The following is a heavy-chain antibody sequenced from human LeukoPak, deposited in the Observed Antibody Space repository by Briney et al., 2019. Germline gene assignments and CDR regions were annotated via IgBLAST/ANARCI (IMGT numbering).Heavy chain of an antibody. CDR1: GYTFTGLY. V-gene: IGHV1-2*04. CDR3: ATDTGGSFTWAFDI. J-gene: IGHJ3*02. Sequence: ASVKVSCKASGYTFTGLYMHWVRQAPGQGLEWMGWINPNSGATKYAQKFQGWVTMTRDTSISTAYMELSRLTSDDTAVYYCATDTGGSFTWAFDIWGQGTMVTVSS. CDR2: INPNSGAT. D-gene: IGHD1-26*01.